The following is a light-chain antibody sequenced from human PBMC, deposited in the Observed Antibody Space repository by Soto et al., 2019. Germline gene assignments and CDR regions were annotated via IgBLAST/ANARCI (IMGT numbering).Light chain of an antibody. J-gene: IGLJ2*01. V-gene: IGLV2-14*03. CDR1: SSDIRGYNY. CDR2: DVS. CDR3: SSYTSSSTLVV. Sequence: QSALTQPASVSGSPGQSVTISCTGTSSDIRGYNYVAWYQLHPGKAPKLMIYDVSNRPSGVSNRFSGSKSGNTASLTISGLQAEDEADYYCSSYTSSSTLVVFGGGTKVTVL.